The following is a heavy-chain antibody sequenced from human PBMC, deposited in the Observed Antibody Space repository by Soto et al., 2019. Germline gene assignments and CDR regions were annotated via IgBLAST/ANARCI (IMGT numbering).Heavy chain of an antibody. CDR1: GFTFDDYT. Sequence: GGSLRLSCAASGFTFDDYTMHWVRQAPGKGLEWVSLISWDGGSTYYADSVKGRFTISRDNSKNSLYLQMNSLRTEDTALYYCAKARSYYGDYVHGMDVWGQGTTVTVSS. CDR3: AKARSYYGDYVHGMDV. D-gene: IGHD4-17*01. J-gene: IGHJ6*02. V-gene: IGHV3-43*01. CDR2: ISWDGGST.